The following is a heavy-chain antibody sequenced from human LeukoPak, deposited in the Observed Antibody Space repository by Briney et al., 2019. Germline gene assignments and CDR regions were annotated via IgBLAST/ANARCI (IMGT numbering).Heavy chain of an antibody. Sequence: SETLSLTCAVPGGSISSGGYSWSWIRQPPGKGLEWIGYIYHSGSTYYNPSLKSRVTISVDRSRNQFSLKLSSVTAADAAVYYCASVVTAILPTRNHDAFDIWGQGTMVTVSS. D-gene: IGHD2-21*02. CDR1: GGSISSGGYS. J-gene: IGHJ3*02. CDR3: ASVVTAILPTRNHDAFDI. CDR2: IYHSGST. V-gene: IGHV4-30-2*01.